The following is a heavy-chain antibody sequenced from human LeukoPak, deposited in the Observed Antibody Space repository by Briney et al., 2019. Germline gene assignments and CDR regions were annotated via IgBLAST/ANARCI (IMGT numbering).Heavy chain of an antibody. D-gene: IGHD3-10*01. CDR2: IYHSGST. V-gene: IGHV4-38-2*02. Sequence: PSETLSLTCTVSGYSISSGYYWGWIRQPPGKGLEWIGSIYHSGSTYYNPSLKSRVTISVDTSKNQFSLKLSSVTAADTAVYYWAGVYGSGSYYGAFDYWGQGTLVTVSS. CDR3: AGVYGSGSYYGAFDY. CDR1: GYSISSGYY. J-gene: IGHJ4*02.